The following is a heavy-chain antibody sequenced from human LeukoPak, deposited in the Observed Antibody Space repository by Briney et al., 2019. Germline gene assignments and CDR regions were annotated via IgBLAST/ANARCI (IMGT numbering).Heavy chain of an antibody. J-gene: IGHJ4*02. CDR2: IRSKTDGGTT. Sequence: GGSLRLSCAASGFTFNNAWMSWVRQAPGKGLEWVGRIRSKTDGGTTDYAAPVKGRFTISRDDSKNTLYLQMNSLTTDDTAVYYCTTRSRDPRDYWGQGTLVTVSS. CDR3: TTRSRDPRDY. V-gene: IGHV3-15*01. CDR1: GFTFNNAW.